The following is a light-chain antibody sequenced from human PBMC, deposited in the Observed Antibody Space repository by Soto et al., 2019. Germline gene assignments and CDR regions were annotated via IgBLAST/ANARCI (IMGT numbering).Light chain of an antibody. CDR2: GAF. Sequence: PGERATLSCRASPSVTNFLAWYQQKPGQAPRLLIYGAFNRATGIPARFSGSGSGTDFTLTISSLEPEDSAVYYCQQRNVWPPVAFGQGTRLEIK. V-gene: IGKV3-11*01. CDR3: QQRNVWPPVA. J-gene: IGKJ5*01. CDR1: PSVTNF.